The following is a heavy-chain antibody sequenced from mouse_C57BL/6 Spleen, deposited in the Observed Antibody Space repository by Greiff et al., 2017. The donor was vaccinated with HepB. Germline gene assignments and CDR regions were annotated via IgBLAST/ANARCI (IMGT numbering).Heavy chain of an antibody. Sequence: EVQGVESGGDLVKPGGSLKLSCAASGFTFSSYGMSWVRQTPDKRLEWVATISSGGSYTYYPDSVKGRFTISRDNAKNTLYLQMSSLKSEDTAMYYCARQTAQGAWFAYWGQGTLVTVSA. J-gene: IGHJ3*01. CDR2: ISSGGSYT. CDR3: ARQTAQGAWFAY. CDR1: GFTFSSYG. D-gene: IGHD3-2*02. V-gene: IGHV5-6*01.